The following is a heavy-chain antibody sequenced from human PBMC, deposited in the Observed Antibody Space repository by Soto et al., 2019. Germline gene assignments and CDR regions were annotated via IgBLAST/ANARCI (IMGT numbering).Heavy chain of an antibody. CDR3: AKDLGSIAVAGTLTDY. CDR2: ISSSSSYT. J-gene: IGHJ4*02. V-gene: IGHV3-11*05. Sequence: GGSLRLSCAASGFTFSDYYMSRIRQAPGKGLEWVSYISSSSSYTNYADSVKGRFTISRDNAKNTLYLQMNSLRAEDTAVYYCAKDLGSIAVAGTLTDYWGQGTLVTVSS. D-gene: IGHD6-19*01. CDR1: GFTFSDYY.